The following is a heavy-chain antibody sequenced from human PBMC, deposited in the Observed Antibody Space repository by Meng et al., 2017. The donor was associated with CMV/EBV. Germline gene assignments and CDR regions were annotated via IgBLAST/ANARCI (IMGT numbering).Heavy chain of an antibody. J-gene: IGHJ4*02. CDR2: IIPIFGTA. Sequence: QVQLVQAGAEVKTPGSSVKVSCKACGGTVSSYAISWVRQPPGQGLEWMGGIIPIFGTANYAQKFQGRVTITADKSTSTAYMELSSLRSEDTAVYYCASAPTYNYYDSSGYFGYWGQGTLVTVSS. CDR1: GGTVSSYA. D-gene: IGHD3-22*01. CDR3: ASAPTYNYYDSSGYFGY. V-gene: IGHV1-69*06.